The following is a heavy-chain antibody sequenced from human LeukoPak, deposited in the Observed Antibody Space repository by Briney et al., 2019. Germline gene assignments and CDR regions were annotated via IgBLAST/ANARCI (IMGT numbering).Heavy chain of an antibody. J-gene: IGHJ5*02. Sequence: SETLSLTCTVSGGSISSSSYYWGWIRQPPGKGLEWIGSIYYSGSTYYNPSLKSRVTISVDTSKNQFSLKLSSVTAADTAVYYCASRVRGWFDPWGQGTPVTVSS. V-gene: IGHV4-39*01. D-gene: IGHD3-10*01. CDR1: GGSISSSSYY. CDR2: IYYSGST. CDR3: ASRVRGWFDP.